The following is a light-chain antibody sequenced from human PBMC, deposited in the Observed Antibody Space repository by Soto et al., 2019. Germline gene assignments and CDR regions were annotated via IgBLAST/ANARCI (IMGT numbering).Light chain of an antibody. CDR1: SSDVGGYNY. CDR2: DVS. J-gene: IGLJ1*01. CDR3: SSWTSSSTYV. Sequence: QSALTQPASVSGSPGQSIAISCTGTSSDVGGYNYVSWYQQYPGKAPKLVIYDVSNRPSGVSNRFSGSKSVNTASLTISGLQAEDEADYYCSSWTSSSTYVFGTGTKLTVL. V-gene: IGLV2-14*01.